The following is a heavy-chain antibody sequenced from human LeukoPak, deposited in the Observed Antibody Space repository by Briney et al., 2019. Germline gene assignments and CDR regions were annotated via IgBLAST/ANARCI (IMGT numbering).Heavy chain of an antibody. Sequence: SETLSLTCTVSGGSISSGSYFWSWIRQPAGKGLEWIGRIYTSGSTNYNPSLKSRVTVSMDTSKNQFSLKLSSVTAADTAMYYCARDVYYYDRSAFDIWGQGTMVTVSS. D-gene: IGHD3-22*01. J-gene: IGHJ3*02. V-gene: IGHV4-61*02. CDR2: IYTSGST. CDR3: ARDVYYYDRSAFDI. CDR1: GGSISSGSYF.